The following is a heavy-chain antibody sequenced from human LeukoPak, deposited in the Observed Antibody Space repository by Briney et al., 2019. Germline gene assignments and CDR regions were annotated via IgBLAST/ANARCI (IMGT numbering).Heavy chain of an antibody. V-gene: IGHV3-73*01. J-gene: IGHJ4*02. CDR3: TSPREYGGFY. Sequence: GGSLRLSCVASGFSFSASAMHWVREAPGKGVEWVGRIRSKADSYATAYAASVKGRFTISRDDSKKTAYLQMNCLKAEDTAVYYCTSPREYGGFYWGQGTPVTVSS. CDR2: IRSKADSYAT. CDR1: GFSFSASA. D-gene: IGHD4-23*01.